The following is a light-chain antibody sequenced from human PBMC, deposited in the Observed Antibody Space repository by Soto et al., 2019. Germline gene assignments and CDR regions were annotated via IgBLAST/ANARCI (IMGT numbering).Light chain of an antibody. CDR1: QDISNY. CDR3: QKYNSALT. CDR2: SAS. J-gene: IGKJ5*01. V-gene: IGKV1-27*01. Sequence: DIQMTQSPSSLSASAGDRITITCRASQDISNYLAWYQQKPGKVPKLLIYSASTLQSGVPSRFSGSGSGTDFTLTISSLQPEDVATCFCQKYNSALTFGQGTRLEIK.